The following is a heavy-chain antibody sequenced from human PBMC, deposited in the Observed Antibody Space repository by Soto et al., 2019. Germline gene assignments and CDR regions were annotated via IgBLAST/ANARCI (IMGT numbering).Heavy chain of an antibody. CDR2: IYYSGST. D-gene: IGHD1-1*01. J-gene: IGHJ3*02. V-gene: IGHV4-59*01. Sequence: PETLSLTCTVSGGFISRFSGRWIRQPRGKGLEWIGYIYYSGSTNYNPSLKSRVTISVDTSKNQFSLKLSSVTAADTAVYYCARYNWNDAGAFDIWGQGTMVTVSS. CDR1: GGFISRFS. CDR3: ARYNWNDAGAFDI.